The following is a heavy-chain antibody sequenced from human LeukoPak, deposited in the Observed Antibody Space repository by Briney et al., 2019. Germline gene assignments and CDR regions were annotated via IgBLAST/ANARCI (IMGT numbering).Heavy chain of an antibody. CDR1: GGSVSSGSYY. CDR3: ARGVTTVTTFFDY. CDR2: IYYSGST. D-gene: IGHD4-17*01. V-gene: IGHV4-61*01. J-gene: IGHJ4*02. Sequence: ETLSLTCTVSGGSVSSGSYYWSWIRQPPGTGLEWIGYIYYSGSTNYNPSLKSRVTISVDTSKNQFSLKLSSVTAADTAVYYCARGVTTVTTFFDYWGQGTLVTVSS.